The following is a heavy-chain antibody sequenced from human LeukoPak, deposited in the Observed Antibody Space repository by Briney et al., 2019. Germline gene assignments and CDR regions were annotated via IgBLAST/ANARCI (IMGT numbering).Heavy chain of an antibody. CDR1: GVTFSTFE. CDR2: ISSSASTI. Sequence: GGSLRLSCAASGVTFSTFEVNWVRQAPGKGLEWVSFISSSASTIFYADSVKGRFTISRDNAKNSLYLQMNSLRAEDTAVYYCARGMGSSRSSIDYWGQGTVVTVSS. D-gene: IGHD1-26*01. V-gene: IGHV3-48*03. J-gene: IGHJ4*02. CDR3: ARGMGSSRSSIDY.